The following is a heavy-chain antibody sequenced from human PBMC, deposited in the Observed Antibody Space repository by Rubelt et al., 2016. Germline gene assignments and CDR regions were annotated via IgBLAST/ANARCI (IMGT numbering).Heavy chain of an antibody. J-gene: IGHJ5*02. CDR2: INHSGRP. D-gene: IGHD6-13*01. V-gene: IGHV4-34*01. CDR1: GGSFSGYY. CDR3: ARGLARAAAAPRRLWFDP. Sequence: QVQLQQWGAGLLKPSETLSLTSAVYGGSFSGYYWSWIRQPPGKGLEWIGEINHSGRPNYNPSLRSLVTLSVDTSKNQFSRKLSTVTDADTAGYYCARGLARAAAAPRRLWFDPWGQGTLVTVSS.